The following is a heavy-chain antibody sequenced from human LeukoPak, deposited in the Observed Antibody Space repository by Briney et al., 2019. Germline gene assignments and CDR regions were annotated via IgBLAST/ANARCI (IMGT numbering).Heavy chain of an antibody. D-gene: IGHD4-17*01. J-gene: IGHJ4*02. CDR1: GGSFSGYY. CDR2: INHSGST. V-gene: IGHV4-34*01. CDR3: ARGRRTVTHLSAFDY. Sequence: SETLSLTCAVYGGSFSGYYWSWIRQPPGKGLEWIGEINHSGSTNYNPSLKSRVTISVDTSKNQFSLKLSSVTAADTGVYYCARGRRTVTHLSAFDYWGQGTLVTVSS.